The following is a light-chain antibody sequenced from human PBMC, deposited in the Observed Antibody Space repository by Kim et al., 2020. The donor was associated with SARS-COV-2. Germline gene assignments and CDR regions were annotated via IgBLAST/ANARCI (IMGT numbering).Light chain of an antibody. CDR1: SSDIGGFNY. CDR3: SSYTNSGTRV. J-gene: IGLJ3*02. CDR2: DVT. V-gene: IGLV2-14*03. Sequence: QSALTQPASVSGSPGQSITISCTGTSSDIGGFNYVSWYQQHPGKAPKLMIYDVTKRPSGVSIRFSGSKSGNTASLTISGLQAEDEADYYCSSYTNSGTRVFGGGTQLTVL.